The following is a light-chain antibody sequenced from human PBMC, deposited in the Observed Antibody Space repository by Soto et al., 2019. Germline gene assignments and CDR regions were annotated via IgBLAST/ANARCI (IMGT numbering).Light chain of an antibody. V-gene: IGLV6-57*04. J-gene: IGLJ2*01. CDR1: SGSIASND. Sequence: NFMLTQPHSVSESPGKTVTISCTRTSGSIASNDVQWYQQRPGSAPTTLIYEDDQRPSGVPDRFSGSIDRSSNSASLTISGLKTEDEAASYCQSYDSSNPVVFGGGTKLTVL. CDR3: QSYDSSNPVV. CDR2: EDD.